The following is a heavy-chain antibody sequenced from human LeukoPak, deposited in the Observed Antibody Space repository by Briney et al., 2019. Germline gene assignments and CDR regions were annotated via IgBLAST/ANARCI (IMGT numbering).Heavy chain of an antibody. V-gene: IGHV4-4*02. CDR2: IYHSEST. J-gene: IGHJ4*02. D-gene: IGHD4-23*01. Sequence: SGTLSLTCAVSGGSIASSYWWTWVRQPPGKGLEWIGEIYHSESTNYNPSLRSRVTISVDKSDNQFSLKLNSMTAADTAVYYCARNAGNSDVDYWGQGTLVTVSS. CDR3: ARNAGNSDVDY. CDR1: GGSIASSYW.